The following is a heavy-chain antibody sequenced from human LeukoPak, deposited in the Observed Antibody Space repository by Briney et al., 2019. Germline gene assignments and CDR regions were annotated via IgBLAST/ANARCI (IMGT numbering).Heavy chain of an antibody. CDR3: ARDRSRMVRGIDALDL. V-gene: IGHV3-11*01. CDR2: ISGSGSTR. CDR1: GFTFNDYY. D-gene: IGHD3-10*01. J-gene: IGHJ3*01. Sequence: GGSLRLSCAASGFTFNDYYMNWIRQAPGKGLEWLSYISGSGSTRYYADSLKGRFTISRDNAGNSLYLQMDSLRADDTAVYYCARDRSRMVRGIDALDLWGQGTMVTVSS.